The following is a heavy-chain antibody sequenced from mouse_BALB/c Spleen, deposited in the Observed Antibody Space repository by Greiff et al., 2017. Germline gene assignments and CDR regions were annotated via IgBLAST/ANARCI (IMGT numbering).Heavy chain of an antibody. Sequence: EVQLVESGPGLVKPSQSLSLTCTVTGYSITSDYAWNWIRQFPGNKLEWMGYISYSGSTSYNPSLKSRISITRDTSKNQFFLQLNSVTTEDTATYYCARQDSSGYDDFDVWGAGTTVTVSS. CDR1: GYSITSDYA. V-gene: IGHV3-2*02. CDR3: ARQDSSGYDDFDV. J-gene: IGHJ1*01. D-gene: IGHD3-2*01. CDR2: ISYSGST.